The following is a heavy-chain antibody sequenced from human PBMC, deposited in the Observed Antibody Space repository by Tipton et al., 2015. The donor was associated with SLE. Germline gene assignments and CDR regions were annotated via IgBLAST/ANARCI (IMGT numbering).Heavy chain of an antibody. J-gene: IGHJ3*02. D-gene: IGHD3-16*01. V-gene: IGHV4-59*11. CDR2: IYYSGSI. Sequence: LRLSCTVSGGSISSHYWSWFRQPPGKGLEWIGYIYYSGSISYNPSLKSRVTISVDTSKNQFSLKLSSVTAADTAVYYCAREWGDAFDIWGQGTMVTVSS. CDR3: AREWGDAFDI. CDR1: GGSISSHY.